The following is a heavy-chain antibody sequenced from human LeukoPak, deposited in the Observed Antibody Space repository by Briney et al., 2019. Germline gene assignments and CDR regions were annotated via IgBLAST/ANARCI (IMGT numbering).Heavy chain of an antibody. D-gene: IGHD3-10*01. V-gene: IGHV4-61*02. CDR2: IYTSGST. Sequence: SETLSLTCTVSGGSISSGNYYWSWIRQPAGQGLEWIGRIYTSGSTDYNASLKSRVTISVDTSKNQFSLKLSSVTAADTAVYYCASRGTYYYGSGSYYFDYWGQGTLVTVSS. J-gene: IGHJ4*02. CDR3: ASRGTYYYGSGSYYFDY. CDR1: GGSISSGNYY.